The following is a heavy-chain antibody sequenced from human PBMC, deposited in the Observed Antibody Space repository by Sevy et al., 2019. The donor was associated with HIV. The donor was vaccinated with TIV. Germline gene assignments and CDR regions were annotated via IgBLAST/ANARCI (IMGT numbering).Heavy chain of an antibody. D-gene: IGHD1-26*01. J-gene: IGHJ3*02. CDR3: ARLRDSGSYGADAFDI. CDR2: IYPGDSDT. Sequence: GESLKISCKGSGYSFTSYWIGWVRQMPGKGLEWMGIIYPGDSDTRYSPSFQVQVTISADKSISTAYLQWGSLKASDTAMYYCARLRDSGSYGADAFDIWGQGTMVTVSS. CDR1: GYSFTSYW. V-gene: IGHV5-51*01.